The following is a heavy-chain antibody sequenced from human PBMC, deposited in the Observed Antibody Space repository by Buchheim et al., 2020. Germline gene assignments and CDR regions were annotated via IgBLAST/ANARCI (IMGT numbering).Heavy chain of an antibody. D-gene: IGHD2-15*01. CDR2: IYTSGST. Sequence: QVQLQESGPGLVKPSQTLSLTCTVSGGSISSGSYYWSWIRQPAGKGLEWIGRIYTSGSTNYNPSLTSRVTISVDTSKNQFSLKLSSVTAADTAVYYCAREEWNCSGGSCSVYYYYGMDVWGQGTT. CDR3: AREEWNCSGGSCSVYYYYGMDV. CDR1: GGSISSGSYY. J-gene: IGHJ6*02. V-gene: IGHV4-61*02.